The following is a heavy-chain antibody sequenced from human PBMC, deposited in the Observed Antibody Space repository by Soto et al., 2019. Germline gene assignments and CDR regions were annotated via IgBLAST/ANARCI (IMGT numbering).Heavy chain of an antibody. J-gene: IGHJ4*02. CDR2: MNPNTGGA. CDR3: ARALRVHLITL. Sequence: QMVQSGSEVKKPGASVKVSCKASGYTFTGYYIYWVRQAPGQGLKSMGWMNPNTGGANYAQKFQDRITMTRDTSISTGYMERSGLRSDATATYFCARALRVHLITLWGQGTLVTVSS. D-gene: IGHD1-1*01. CDR1: GYTFTGYY. V-gene: IGHV1-2*02.